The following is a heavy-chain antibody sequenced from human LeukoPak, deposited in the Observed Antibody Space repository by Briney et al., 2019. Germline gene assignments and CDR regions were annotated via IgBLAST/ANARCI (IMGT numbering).Heavy chain of an antibody. Sequence: SVKVSCKASGGTFSRYAISWVRQAPGQGLEWMGGIIPIFGTANYAQKFQGRVTITADASTSTAYMEVSSLRSEDTAVYYCARAYSGYDFFDYWGQGVLVTVSS. CDR3: ARAYSGYDFFDY. CDR2: IIPIFGTA. V-gene: IGHV1-69*13. CDR1: GGTFSRYA. D-gene: IGHD5-12*01. J-gene: IGHJ4*02.